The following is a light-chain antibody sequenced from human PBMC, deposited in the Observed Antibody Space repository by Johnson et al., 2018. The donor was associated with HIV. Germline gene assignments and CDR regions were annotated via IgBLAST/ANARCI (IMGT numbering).Light chain of an antibody. V-gene: IGLV1-51*02. CDR3: GTWDSSLSAYV. J-gene: IGLJ1*01. Sequence: QSALTQPPSVSAAPGQTVTISCSGSSSNIGNNYVSWYQQLPGTAPKLLIYENNKRPPGFPDRFSGSKSGTSATLGITGLQTGDEADYYCGTWDSSLSAYVFGTGTKVTVL. CDR2: ENN. CDR1: SSNIGNNY.